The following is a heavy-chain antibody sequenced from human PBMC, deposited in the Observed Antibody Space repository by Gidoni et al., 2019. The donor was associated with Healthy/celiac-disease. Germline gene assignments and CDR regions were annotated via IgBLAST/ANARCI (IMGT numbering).Heavy chain of an antibody. V-gene: IGHV4-59*01. J-gene: IGHJ5*02. CDR1: GGSISSYY. D-gene: IGHD6-13*01. CDR3: ERVSRQQLALGWFDP. Sequence: QVQLQESGPGLVKHSETLSLTCTGSGGSISSYYWSWIRQPPGKGLEWIGYIYYSGSTNYNPSLKSRVTISGDTSKNRFSLTLSSVTATDTAVYYCERVSRQQLALGWFDPWGQGTLVTVSS. CDR2: IYYSGST.